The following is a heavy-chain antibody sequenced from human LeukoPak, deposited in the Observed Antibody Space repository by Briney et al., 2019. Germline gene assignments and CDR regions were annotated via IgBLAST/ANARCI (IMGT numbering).Heavy chain of an antibody. Sequence: PGGSLRLSCAASGFTFDDYAMPWVRQAPGKGLEWVSGISWNSGSIGYADSVKGRFTISRDNAKNSLYLQMNSLSAEDTAVYYCARELGLDYWGQGTLVTVSS. D-gene: IGHD1-26*01. CDR2: ISWNSGSI. V-gene: IGHV3-9*01. CDR1: GFTFDDYA. CDR3: ARELGLDY. J-gene: IGHJ4*02.